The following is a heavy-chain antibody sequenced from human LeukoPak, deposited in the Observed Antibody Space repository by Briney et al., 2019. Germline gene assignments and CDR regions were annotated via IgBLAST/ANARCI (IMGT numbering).Heavy chain of an antibody. J-gene: IGHJ4*02. V-gene: IGHV1-3*01. Sequence: ASVKVSCKASGGTFSSYAISWVRQAPGQRLEWMGWINAGNGNTKYSQKFQGRVTITRDTSASTAYMELSSLRSEDTAVYYCARGDYYDSSGYYCWGQGTLVTVSS. CDR3: ARGDYYDSSGYYC. D-gene: IGHD3-22*01. CDR2: INAGNGNT. CDR1: GGTFSSYA.